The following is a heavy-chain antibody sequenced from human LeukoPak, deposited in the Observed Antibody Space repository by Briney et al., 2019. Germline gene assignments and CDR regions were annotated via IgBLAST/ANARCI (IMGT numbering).Heavy chain of an antibody. Sequence: GRSLRLSCAASRFTFDDYAMHWVRQAPGKGLEWVSGISWNSGSIGYADSVKGRFTISRDNAKNSLYLQMNSLRAEDMALYYCAKVATRYYDSSGYYSHYFDYWGQGTLVTVSS. J-gene: IGHJ4*02. CDR1: RFTFDDYA. CDR2: ISWNSGSI. V-gene: IGHV3-9*03. D-gene: IGHD3-22*01. CDR3: AKVATRYYDSSGYYSHYFDY.